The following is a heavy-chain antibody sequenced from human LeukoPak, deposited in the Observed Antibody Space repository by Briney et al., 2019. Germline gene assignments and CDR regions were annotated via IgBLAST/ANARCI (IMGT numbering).Heavy chain of an antibody. CDR2: IIPIFGTA. CDR1: GGTFSSYA. CDR3: ARGLAAAPPEY. V-gene: IGHV1-69*13. J-gene: IGHJ4*02. D-gene: IGHD6-13*01. Sequence: ASVKVSCKASGGTFSSYAISWVRQAPGQGLEWMGGIIPIFGTANYAQKFQGRVTIIADESTSTAYMELSSLRSEDTAVYYCARGLAAAPPEYWGQGTLVTVSS.